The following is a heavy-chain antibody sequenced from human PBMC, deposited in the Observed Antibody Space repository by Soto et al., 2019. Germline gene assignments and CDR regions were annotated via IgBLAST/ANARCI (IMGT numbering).Heavy chain of an antibody. J-gene: IGHJ4*02. CDR2: IYYSGST. CDR3: ARVGGFGATTIDY. Sequence: QVQLQESGPGLVKPSQTLSLTCTVSGGSISSGDYYWSWIRQPPGKGLEWIGDIYYSGSTYYNPSLKSRVTISVDTSKNQFSLKLISVTAADTAVYYCARVGGFGATTIDYWGQGTLVTVSS. CDR1: GGSISSGDYY. D-gene: IGHD3-10*01. V-gene: IGHV4-30-4*01.